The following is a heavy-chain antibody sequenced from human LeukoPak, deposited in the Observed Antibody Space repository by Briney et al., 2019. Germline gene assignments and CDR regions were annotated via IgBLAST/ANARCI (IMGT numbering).Heavy chain of an antibody. D-gene: IGHD3-10*01. V-gene: IGHV4-34*01. Sequence: PSETLSLTCAVYGESFSDYYWSWIRQPPGKGLEWIGEINHSGSTNYSPSLKSRVTISVNTSKNQFSLKLSSVTAADTAVYYCARGTLLLWFGELLERGNWFDPWGQGTLVTVSS. CDR2: INHSGST. CDR1: GESFSDYY. J-gene: IGHJ5*02. CDR3: ARGTLLLWFGELLERGNWFDP.